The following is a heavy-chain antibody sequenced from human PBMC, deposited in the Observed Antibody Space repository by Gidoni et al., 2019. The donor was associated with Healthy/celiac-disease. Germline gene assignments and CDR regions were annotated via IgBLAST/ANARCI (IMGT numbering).Heavy chain of an antibody. CDR3: ARDSVTVTTWVGAFDI. CDR1: GYTFTSSG. Sequence: QVQLVQSGAEVKKPGASVKVSCKASGYTFTSSGISWVRQAPGQGLEWMGWISAYNGNTNYAQKLQGRVTMTTDTSTSTAYMELRSLRSDDTAVYYCARDSVTVTTWVGAFDIWGQGTMVTVSS. V-gene: IGHV1-18*01. CDR2: ISAYNGNT. J-gene: IGHJ3*02. D-gene: IGHD4-17*01.